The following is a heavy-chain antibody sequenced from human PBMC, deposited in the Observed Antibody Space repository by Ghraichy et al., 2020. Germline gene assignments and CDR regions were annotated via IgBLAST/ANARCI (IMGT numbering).Heavy chain of an antibody. CDR3: AKGGGGSCYSNIDS. D-gene: IGHD2-15*01. Sequence: GGSLRLSCATSGFTFSGYAMNWVRQAPGKGLEWVSVICGNGNTTYYAGSVKGRFTISRDDSKKTLFLQINTLRDEDTAVYYCAKGGGGSCYSNIDSWGQGTLVTVSS. CDR1: GFTFSGYA. CDR2: ICGNGNTT. V-gene: IGHV3-23*01. J-gene: IGHJ4*02.